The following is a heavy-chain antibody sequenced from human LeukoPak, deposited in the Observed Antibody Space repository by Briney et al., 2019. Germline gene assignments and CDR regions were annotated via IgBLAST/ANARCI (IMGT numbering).Heavy chain of an antibody. D-gene: IGHD2-8*01. CDR1: GYTFTSYY. CDR3: ARFPTNCTNGVCYFFDY. CDR2: IIPIFGTA. J-gene: IGHJ4*02. V-gene: IGHV1-69*13. Sequence: SVKVSCTASGYTFTSYYMHWVRQAPGQGLEWMGGIIPIFGTANYAQKFQGRVTITADESTSTAYMELSSLRSEDTAVYYCARFPTNCTNGVCYFFDYWGQGTLVTVSS.